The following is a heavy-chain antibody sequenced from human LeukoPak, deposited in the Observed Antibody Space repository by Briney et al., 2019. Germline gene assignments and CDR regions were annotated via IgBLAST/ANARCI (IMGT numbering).Heavy chain of an antibody. D-gene: IGHD1-7*01. CDR2: IRSKAYGGTT. V-gene: IGHV3-49*04. Sequence: PGGSLRLSCAASGFTFSSHGMNWVRQAPGKGLEWVGFIRSKAYGGTTEYAASVKGRFTISRDDSKSIAYLQMNSLKTEDTAVYYCTRATQPFSWELELHVVYNWFDPWGQGTLVTVSS. CDR1: GFTFSSHG. CDR3: TRATQPFSWELELHVVYNWFDP. J-gene: IGHJ5*02.